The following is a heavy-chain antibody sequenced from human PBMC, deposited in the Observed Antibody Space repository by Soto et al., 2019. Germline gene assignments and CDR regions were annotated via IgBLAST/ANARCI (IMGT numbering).Heavy chain of an antibody. J-gene: IGHJ5*02. CDR2: MNPNTGKT. Sequence: QVQLVQSGAEVKKPGASVKVSCKASGYTFTSYDFSWVRQPTGQGFEGMGWMNPNTGKTGYAQNFQGRVTMTSNNSISTAYVEMSSLTSEDTAVYYCARGRITNGLDHWGQGTLVTVSS. CDR3: ARGRITNGLDH. CDR1: GYTFTSYD. D-gene: IGHD3-10*01. V-gene: IGHV1-8*01.